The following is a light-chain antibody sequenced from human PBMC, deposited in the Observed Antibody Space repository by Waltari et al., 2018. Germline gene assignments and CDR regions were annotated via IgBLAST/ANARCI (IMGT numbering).Light chain of an antibody. J-gene: IGLJ3*02. Sequence: QSVLTQPPSASGTTGQRVTISCSGSSSNIGSYYVYWYQQLSGTAPKLLIYRNNERPSGVPDRFSGSKSGTSASLAITGLRSEDEAHYYCATWDDSLTGWVFGGGTKLAVL. V-gene: IGLV1-47*01. CDR1: SSNIGSYY. CDR2: RNN. CDR3: ATWDDSLTGWV.